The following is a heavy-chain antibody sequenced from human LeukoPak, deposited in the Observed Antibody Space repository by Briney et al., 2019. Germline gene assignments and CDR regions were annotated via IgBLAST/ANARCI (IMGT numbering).Heavy chain of an antibody. J-gene: IGHJ4*02. D-gene: IGHD3-3*01. CDR3: ARDLGPYYDFWSGYYPLDC. Sequence: GGSLRLSCAASGFTFSSYAMSWVRQAPGKGLEWVSAISGSGGSTYYADSVKGRFTISRDNSKNTLYLQMSSLRAEDTAVYYCARDLGPYYDFWSGYYPLDCWGQGTLVTVSS. CDR1: GFTFSSYA. V-gene: IGHV3-23*01. CDR2: ISGSGGST.